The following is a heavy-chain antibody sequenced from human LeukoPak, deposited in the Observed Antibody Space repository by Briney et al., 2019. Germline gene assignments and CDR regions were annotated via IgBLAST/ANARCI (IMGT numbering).Heavy chain of an antibody. CDR2: INHSGST. CDR3: ARQEALDVLRYFDWLPYFDY. V-gene: IGHV4-34*01. CDR1: GGSFSGYY. D-gene: IGHD3-9*01. J-gene: IGHJ4*02. Sequence: TSETLSLTCAVYGGSFSGYYWSWIRQPPGKGLEWIGEINHSGSTNYNPSLKSRVTISVDTSKNQFSLKLSSVTAADTAVYYCARQEALDVLRYFDWLPYFDYWGQGTLVTVSS.